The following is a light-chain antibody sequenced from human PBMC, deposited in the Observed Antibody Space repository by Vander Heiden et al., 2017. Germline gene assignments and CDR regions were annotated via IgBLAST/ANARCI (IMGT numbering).Light chain of an antibody. CDR2: DDR. J-gene: IGLJ2*01. Sequence: VLTQSPAVSVAPRQTDRSTCGGNNIGSISVQWYQHKPGQAPLLVIYDDRDRNSGIPEPFSGSNSGNTATMTMSRVEAGDVADYFCQGWDGTDDLVVFGGGTTLTVL. CDR3: QGWDGTDDLVV. CDR1: NIGSIS. V-gene: IGLV3-21*02.